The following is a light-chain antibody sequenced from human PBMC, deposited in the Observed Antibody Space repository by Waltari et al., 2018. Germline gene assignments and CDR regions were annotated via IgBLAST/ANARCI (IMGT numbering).Light chain of an antibody. CDR3: QQYKTFPLT. J-gene: IGKJ4*01. CDR1: QGLSKC. V-gene: IGKV1-16*01. Sequence: DIQMTQSPSSLAASVGARRTITCRASQGLSKCLAWFRQKPGKAPESLIYGASSLQSGVPSRFSGSGSGTDFTLTISSLQPEDFASYYCQQYKTFPLTFGGGTKVEIK. CDR2: GAS.